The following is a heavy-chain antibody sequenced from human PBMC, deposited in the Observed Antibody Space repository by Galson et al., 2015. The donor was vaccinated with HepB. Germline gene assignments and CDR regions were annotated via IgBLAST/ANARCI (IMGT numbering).Heavy chain of an antibody. J-gene: IGHJ4*02. CDR3: AKVRRAYYYDSRGDY. D-gene: IGHD3-22*01. V-gene: IGHV3-30*02. CDR2: IRYDGSNK. Sequence: SLRLSCAASGFTFSSYGMHWVRQAPGKGLEWVAFIRYDGSNKYYADSVKGRFTISRDNSKNTLYLQMNSLRAEDTAVYYCAKVRRAYYYDSRGDYWGQGTLVTVSS. CDR1: GFTFSSYG.